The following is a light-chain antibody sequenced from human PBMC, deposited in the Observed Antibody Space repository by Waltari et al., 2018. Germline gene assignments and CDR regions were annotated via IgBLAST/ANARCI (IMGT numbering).Light chain of an antibody. CDR1: QSVSSSY. CDR2: GAS. J-gene: IGKJ2*01. Sequence: EIVLTQSPGTLSLSPGERATLSCRASQSVSSSYLAWYQQTPGQAPRLLIYGASSRATGIPDRFSGSGSGTDFTLTISRLEPEDFAVYYCQQYGSSPTYTFRQGTKLEIK. V-gene: IGKV3-20*01. CDR3: QQYGSSPTYT.